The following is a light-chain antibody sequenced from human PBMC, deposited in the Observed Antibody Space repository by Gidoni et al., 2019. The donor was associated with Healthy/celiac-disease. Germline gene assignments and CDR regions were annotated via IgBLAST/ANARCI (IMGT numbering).Light chain of an antibody. CDR2: WAS. CDR3: QQYYSTPYT. J-gene: IGKJ2*01. CDR1: QRVLYSSNNKNY. Sequence: DIVMTQSPDSLAVSLGERATINCKSSQRVLYSSNNKNYLAWYQQKPGQPPKLLIYWASTRASGVPDRFSGSGSGTDFTLTISSLQDEDVAVYYCQQYYSTPYTFGQGTKLEIK. V-gene: IGKV4-1*01.